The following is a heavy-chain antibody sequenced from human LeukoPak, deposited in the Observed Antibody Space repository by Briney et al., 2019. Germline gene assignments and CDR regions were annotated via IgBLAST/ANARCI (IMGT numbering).Heavy chain of an antibody. V-gene: IGHV4-34*01. CDR2: INHSGST. D-gene: IGHD3-22*01. J-gene: IGHJ4*02. Sequence: SETLSLTCAVYGGSFSGYYWSWIRQPPGKGLEWIGEINHSGSTNYNPSLKSRVTISVDTSKNQFSLKLSSVTAADTAVYYCARRPGYYYDSSGYCGYFDYWGQGTLVTVSS. CDR3: ARRPGYYYDSSGYCGYFDY. CDR1: GGSFSGYY.